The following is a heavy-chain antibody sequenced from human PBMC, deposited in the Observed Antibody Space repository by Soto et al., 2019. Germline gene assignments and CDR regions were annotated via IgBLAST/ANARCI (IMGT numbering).Heavy chain of an antibody. Sequence: QMQLVQSGAEVKKPGSSVKVSCKASGGTLSSFINYPINWVRQAPGQGPEWMGGIVPNVGTVNYAQKFQGRVTITADKSTGTADMEVSSLRSEDTALYYCARRDTSGFLRYFDNWGQGTLVTVSS. CDR2: IVPNVGTV. V-gene: IGHV1-69*06. CDR3: ARRDTSGFLRYFDN. D-gene: IGHD3-3*01. J-gene: IGHJ4*02. CDR1: GGTLSSFINYP.